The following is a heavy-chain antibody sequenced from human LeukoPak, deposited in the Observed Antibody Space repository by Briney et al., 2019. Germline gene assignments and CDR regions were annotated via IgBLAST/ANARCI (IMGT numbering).Heavy chain of an antibody. CDR2: ISYDENDK. Sequence: PGGSLRLSCAASGFTFSSYGMHWVRQAPGKGLEWVAVISYDENDKYYADSVKGRFTISRDNSKNTLYLQMNSLRVEDTAVYYCARRWFFDYWGQGTLVTVSS. CDR3: ARRWFFDY. CDR1: GFTFSSYG. D-gene: IGHD4-23*01. J-gene: IGHJ4*02. V-gene: IGHV3-30*19.